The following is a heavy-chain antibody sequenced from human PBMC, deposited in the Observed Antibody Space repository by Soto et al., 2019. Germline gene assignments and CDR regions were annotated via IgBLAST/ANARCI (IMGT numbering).Heavy chain of an antibody. CDR1: GFNFRNYA. V-gene: IGHV3-21*01. CDR2: ISSGRPDI. Sequence: EEQLLESGGGSVQPGGSLRLSCTASGFNFRNYAMSWVRQAPGKGLEWVSSISSGRPDIFYADSVRGRFTISRDDAKKSLFLQMNSLRADDTAVYYCARDHLGIAAGDFDLWGQGTLVTVSS. J-gene: IGHJ4*02. D-gene: IGHD6-19*01. CDR3: ARDHLGIAAGDFDL.